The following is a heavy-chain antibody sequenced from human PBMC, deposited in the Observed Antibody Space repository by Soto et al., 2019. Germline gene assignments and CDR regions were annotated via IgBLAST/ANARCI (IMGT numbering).Heavy chain of an antibody. CDR1: SGSISSSNW. Sequence: QVQLQESGPGLVKPSGTLSLTCAVSSGSISSSNWWSWVRQPPGKGLEWIGEIYHSRSTNYNPSLRRCVTNSVDKTKNRFSLKLSSVPAVHTAVNYWAGRYDYGDYRGVQRAFDIWGQGTMVTVSS. V-gene: IGHV4-4*02. J-gene: IGHJ3*02. CDR3: AGRYDYGDYRGVQRAFDI. D-gene: IGHD4-17*01. CDR2: IYHSRST.